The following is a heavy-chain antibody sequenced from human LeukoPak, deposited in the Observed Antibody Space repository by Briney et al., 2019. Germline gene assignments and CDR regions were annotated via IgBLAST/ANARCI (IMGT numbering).Heavy chain of an antibody. CDR3: ARERGSGSYYVGLRGAFDI. Sequence: GGSLRLSCAASGFTVSSNHMSWVRQAPGKGLEWVSVIYSGGSTYYADSVKGRFTISRDNSKNTLYLQMNSLRAEDTAVYYCARERGSGSYYVGLRGAFDIWGQGTMVTVSS. J-gene: IGHJ3*02. CDR1: GFTVSSNH. V-gene: IGHV3-66*01. D-gene: IGHD1-26*01. CDR2: IYSGGST.